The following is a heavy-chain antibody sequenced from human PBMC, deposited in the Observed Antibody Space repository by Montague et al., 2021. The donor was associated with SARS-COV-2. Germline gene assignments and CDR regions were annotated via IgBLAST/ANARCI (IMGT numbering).Heavy chain of an antibody. CDR1: GGYISSGSYY. CDR2: IYASGST. Sequence: TLSLTCTVSGGYISSGSYYWSWIRQPAGRGMEWIGRIYASGSTKYNPSLKSRVTISVDTSKNQFSLKVSSVTAADTAVYYCARGYLDVWSGNHYGMDVWGQGTTVTVSS. CDR3: ARGYLDVWSGNHYGMDV. V-gene: IGHV4-61*02. D-gene: IGHD3-3*01. J-gene: IGHJ6*02.